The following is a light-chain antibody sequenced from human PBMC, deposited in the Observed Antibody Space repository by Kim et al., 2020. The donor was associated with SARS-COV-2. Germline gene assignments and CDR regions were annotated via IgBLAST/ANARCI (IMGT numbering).Light chain of an antibody. CDR3: SAWDDSLKAWV. CDR1: RNHIGDQG. Sequence: RQTATLTCTGNRNHIGDQGEAWLQQHQGHPPKLLSYRNNKRPSGIAERFSASRSGNAAFLTITGLQPEDEADYYYSAWDDSLKAWVFGGGTQLTVL. CDR2: RNN. V-gene: IGLV10-54*04. J-gene: IGLJ3*02.